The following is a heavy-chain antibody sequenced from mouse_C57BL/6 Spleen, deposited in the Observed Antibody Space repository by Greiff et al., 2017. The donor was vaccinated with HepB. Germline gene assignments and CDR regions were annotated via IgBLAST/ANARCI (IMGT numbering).Heavy chain of an antibody. D-gene: IGHD4-1*01. CDR3: ARRGTGRGDYAMDY. V-gene: IGHV1-55*01. CDR1: GYTFTSYW. J-gene: IGHJ4*01. CDR2: IYPGSGST. Sequence: VKLQQPGAELVKPGASVKMSCKASGYTFTSYWITWVKQRPGQGLEWIGDIYPGSGSTNYNEKFKSKATLTVDTSSSTAYMQLSSLTSEDSAVYYCARRGTGRGDYAMDYWGQGTSVTVSS.